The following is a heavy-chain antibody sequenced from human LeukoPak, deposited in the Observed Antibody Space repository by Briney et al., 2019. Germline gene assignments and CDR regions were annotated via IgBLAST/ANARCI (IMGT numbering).Heavy chain of an antibody. D-gene: IGHD5-12*01. CDR2: ISAYNGNT. J-gene: IGHJ5*02. CDR1: GYTFTNYG. CDR3: ARGVATIAGSWFDP. V-gene: IGHV1-18*01. Sequence: ASVKVSCKASGYTFTNYGISWVRQSPAQGLEWMGWISAYNGNTNYAQKLQGRVTMTTDTSTSTAYLDLRSLRSDDTAVYYCARGVATIAGSWFDPWGQGTLVTVSS.